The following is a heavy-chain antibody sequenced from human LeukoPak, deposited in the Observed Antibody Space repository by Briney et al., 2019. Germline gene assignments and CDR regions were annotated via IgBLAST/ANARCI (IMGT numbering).Heavy chain of an antibody. V-gene: IGHV3-30*18. CDR2: ISYDGSNK. D-gene: IGHD3-10*01. Sequence: QPGRSLRLSCAASGFTFSNYGIHWGRQAPGKGLEWVAFISYDGSNKFYADSVKGRFLISRDNSKNTLYLQMNSLRAEDTAVYYCVKQHTYYGSGGFFEADYWGQGTLVTVSS. CDR1: GFTFSNYG. CDR3: VKQHTYYGSGGFFEADY. J-gene: IGHJ4*02.